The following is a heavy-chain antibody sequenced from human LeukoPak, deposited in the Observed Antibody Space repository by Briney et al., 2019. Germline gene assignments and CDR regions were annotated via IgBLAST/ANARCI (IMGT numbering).Heavy chain of an antibody. Sequence: PSETLSLTCTVSGGSINNLFWTWIRQPPGKGLEWIGYFPYSGGTTYNPSLKSRVTISIDTSKNQFSLNLNSVTAADTAVYYCAREGPLGKYYDYWGPGTLVTVSS. CDR2: FPYSGGT. D-gene: IGHD3-16*01. CDR1: GGSINNLF. V-gene: IGHV4-59*01. J-gene: IGHJ4*02. CDR3: AREGPLGKYYDY.